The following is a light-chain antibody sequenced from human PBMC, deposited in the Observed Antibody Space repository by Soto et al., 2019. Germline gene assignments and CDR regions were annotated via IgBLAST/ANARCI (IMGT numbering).Light chain of an antibody. V-gene: IGKV3D-15*01. Sequence: EIVMTQSPATLSVSPGERATLSCRASQIVSSNLAWFQQKPGQAPRLLIYDTSSRASDIPDRFSGSGSGTEFTLTISRLEPEDFAVYYCQQYAGLWTFGQGTKVDIK. CDR1: QIVSSN. J-gene: IGKJ1*01. CDR2: DTS. CDR3: QQYAGLWT.